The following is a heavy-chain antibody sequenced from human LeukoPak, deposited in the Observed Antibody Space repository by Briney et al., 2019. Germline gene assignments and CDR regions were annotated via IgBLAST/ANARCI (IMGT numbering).Heavy chain of an antibody. CDR1: GGSISSGDYY. Sequence: SQTLSLTXTVFGGSISSGDYYWSWIRQPPGKGLEWIGYIYYSGSTYYNPSLKSRVTISVDTSKNQFSLKLSSVTAADTAVYYCARGNWNNDYYYYMDVWGKGTTVTVSS. CDR2: IYYSGST. D-gene: IGHD1/OR15-1a*01. CDR3: ARGNWNNDYYYYMDV. J-gene: IGHJ6*03. V-gene: IGHV4-30-4*08.